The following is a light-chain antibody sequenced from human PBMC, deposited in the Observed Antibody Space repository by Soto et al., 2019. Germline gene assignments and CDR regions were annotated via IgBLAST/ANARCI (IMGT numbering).Light chain of an antibody. Sequence: DIKMTQSPSTLSASVGDRVTITCRASQSISSWLAWYQQKPGKAPNLLIYKASTLESGVPSRFSGSGSGTEFTLTISSLQSEDFATYYCQHYNSYPWTFGQGTKVEI. CDR1: QSISSW. J-gene: IGKJ1*01. CDR2: KAS. CDR3: QHYNSYPWT. V-gene: IGKV1-5*03.